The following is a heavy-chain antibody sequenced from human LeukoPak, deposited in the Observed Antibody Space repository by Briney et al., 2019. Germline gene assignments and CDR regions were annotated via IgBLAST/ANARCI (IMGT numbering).Heavy chain of an antibody. CDR1: GITFSSFG. Sequence: GGSLRLSCAASGITFSSFGMSWVRQAPGKGLEWVSGISASGDSTYYADSVKGRFTMSRDNSKNTLYLQMNSLSAEDTAIYYCASGGRGAFDYCGQGTLATVSS. CDR2: ISASGDST. D-gene: IGHD6-19*01. J-gene: IGHJ4*02. V-gene: IGHV3-23*01. CDR3: ASGGRGAFDY.